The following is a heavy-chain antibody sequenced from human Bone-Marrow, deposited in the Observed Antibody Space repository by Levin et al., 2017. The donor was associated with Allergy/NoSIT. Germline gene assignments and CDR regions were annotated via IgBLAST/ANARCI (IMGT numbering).Heavy chain of an antibody. CDR3: ARTFILTGYYWSYYFDH. D-gene: IGHD3-9*01. J-gene: IGHJ4*02. Sequence: ASVKVSCAASGFIFSSYWMSWVRQAPGKGLEWVANIKPDGSEIFYVDSVKGRFTISRDNAKNSLYLQMNSLRAEDTAVYYCARTFILTGYYWSYYFDHWGQRTLVTVSS. CDR2: IKPDGSEI. V-gene: IGHV3-7*01. CDR1: GFIFSSYW.